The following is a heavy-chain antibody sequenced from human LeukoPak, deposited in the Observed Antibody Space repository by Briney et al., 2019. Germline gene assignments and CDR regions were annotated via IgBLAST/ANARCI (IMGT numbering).Heavy chain of an antibody. CDR2: ISGNNGVT. D-gene: IGHD2-15*01. J-gene: IGHJ4*02. CDR3: ARTRSGGSCSY. CDR1: GYSFTTYG. Sequence: ASVTVSCMASGYSFTTYGITWVGQAPGQGVEWMGWISGNNGVTKYAQTVQGRVTINTDTSTSTAYMEVTSLTSDDTAVYYCARTRSGGSCSYWGQGTLVTVSA. V-gene: IGHV1-18*01.